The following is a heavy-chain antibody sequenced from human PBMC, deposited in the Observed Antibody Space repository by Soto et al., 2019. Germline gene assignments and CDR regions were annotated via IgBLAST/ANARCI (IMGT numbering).Heavy chain of an antibody. CDR2: IIPTFPPA. CDR1: GGTFSSYA. CDR3: AGGGGYCSSTSCYTNAFGI. V-gene: IGHV1-69*13. D-gene: IGHD2-2*02. Sequence: SVKVPCPASGGTFSSYAISWVPQAPGQGLEWMGGIIPTFPPANYAQKFQGRVTITADESTSTAYMELSSLRSEDTAVYYCAGGGGYCSSTSCYTNAFGIWGQGTMVTV. J-gene: IGHJ3*02.